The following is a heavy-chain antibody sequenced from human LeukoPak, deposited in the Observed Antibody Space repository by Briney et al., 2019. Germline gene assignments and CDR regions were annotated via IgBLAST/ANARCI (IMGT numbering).Heavy chain of an antibody. V-gene: IGHV1-46*01. CDR3: ARGLSGQVGSFDL. CDR2: INPSGGRT. J-gene: IGHJ2*01. Sequence: SVKVSYKASGYTFTTYYVQWLRQAAGLGLKWMGIINPSGGRTSYAQKFQGRVTMTRDTSTSTVYMELSSLRSEDTAVYYCARGLSGQVGSFDLWGGGTLVTVSS. CDR1: GYTFTTYY. D-gene: IGHD3-3*01.